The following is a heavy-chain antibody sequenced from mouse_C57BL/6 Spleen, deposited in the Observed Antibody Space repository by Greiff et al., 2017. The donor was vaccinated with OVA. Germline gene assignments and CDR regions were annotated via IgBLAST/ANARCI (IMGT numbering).Heavy chain of an antibody. D-gene: IGHD2-4*01. CDR3: ARFDYDEVSYAMDY. CDR2: IHPNSGST. V-gene: IGHV1-64*01. Sequence: QVQLQQPGAELVKPGASVKLSCKASGYTFTSYWMHWVKQRPGQGLEWIGMIHPNSGSTNYNEKFKSKATLTVDKSSSTAYMQLSSLTSEDSAVYYCARFDYDEVSYAMDYWGQGTSVTVSS. CDR1: GYTFTSYW. J-gene: IGHJ4*01.